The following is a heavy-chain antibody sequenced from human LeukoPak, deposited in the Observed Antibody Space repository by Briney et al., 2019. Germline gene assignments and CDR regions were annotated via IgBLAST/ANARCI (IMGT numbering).Heavy chain of an antibody. CDR1: GFTFSSYA. CDR2: ISGSGGST. Sequence: PGGSLTLSCAASGFTFSSYAMGWVRQAPGKGLEWVSTISGSGGSTYYADSVKGRFTISRDNSKNTLYLQLNSLRADDTAVYYCAKDSPYWFDPWGQGTLVTVSS. V-gene: IGHV3-23*01. CDR3: AKDSPYWFDP. J-gene: IGHJ5*02.